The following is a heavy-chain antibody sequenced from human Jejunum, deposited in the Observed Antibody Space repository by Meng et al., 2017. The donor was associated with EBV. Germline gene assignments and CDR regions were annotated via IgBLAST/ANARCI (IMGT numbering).Heavy chain of an antibody. CDR1: TDFIGSYEW. J-gene: IGHJ4*02. CDR3: ARASSERLLDY. Sequence: QAQLQESGPGLVKPSGTLSLTCAVSTDFIGSYEWWSWVRQPPGKGLEWLGEINQVGSTYYNPSLKSRVTISIDTSKRQFSLRLNSMTAADTAVYYCARASSERLLDYWGQGTLVTVSS. V-gene: IGHV4-4*02. D-gene: IGHD1-14*01. CDR2: INQVGST.